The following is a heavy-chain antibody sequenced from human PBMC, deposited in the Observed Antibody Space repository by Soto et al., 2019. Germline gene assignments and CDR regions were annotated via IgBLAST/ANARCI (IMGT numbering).Heavy chain of an antibody. CDR3: ATRITVFGLMIPPLDP. CDR2: TNHTGGT. J-gene: IGHJ5*02. Sequence: PSEILSLPGAVYGGSVNGYYSHWLRKPPGKGLGWIGATNHTGGTHYNPSLKSRVTMSVDTSKNESTRRFSSVTAADTAIYYCATRITVFGLMIPPLDPWGQGTQVTVSS. D-gene: IGHD3-3*01. CDR1: GGSVNGYY. V-gene: IGHV4-34*01.